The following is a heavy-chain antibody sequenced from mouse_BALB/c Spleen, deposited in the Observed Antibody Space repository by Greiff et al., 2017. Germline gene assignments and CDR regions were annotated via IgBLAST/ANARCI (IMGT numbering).Heavy chain of an antibody. Sequence: QVQLQQPGAEIVMPGASVKMSCKASGYTFTDYWMHWVKQRPGQGLEWIGAIDTSDSYTSYNQKFKGKATLTVDESSSTAYMQLSSLTSEDSAVYYCAREYDYAAWFAYWGQGTLVTVSA. CDR3: AREYDYAAWFAY. CDR2: IDTSDSYT. J-gene: IGHJ3*01. D-gene: IGHD2-4*01. V-gene: IGHV1-69*01. CDR1: GYTFTDYW.